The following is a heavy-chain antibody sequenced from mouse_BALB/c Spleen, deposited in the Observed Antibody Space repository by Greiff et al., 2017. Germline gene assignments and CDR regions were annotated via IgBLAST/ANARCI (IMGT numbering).Heavy chain of an antibody. J-gene: IGHJ2*01. CDR1: GFTFSSYA. D-gene: IGHD1-2*01. Sequence: EVKVVESGGGLVKPGGSLKLSCAASGFTFSSYAMSWVRQTPEKRLEWVASISSGGSTYYPDSVKGRFTISRDNARNILYLQMSSLRSEDTAMYYCARGYGYPDYWGQGTTLTVSS. V-gene: IGHV5-6-5*01. CDR3: ARGYGYPDY. CDR2: ISSGGST.